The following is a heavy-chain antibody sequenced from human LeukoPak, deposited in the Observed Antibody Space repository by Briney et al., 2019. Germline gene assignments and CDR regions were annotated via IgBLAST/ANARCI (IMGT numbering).Heavy chain of an antibody. CDR3: AREVGATASDY. D-gene: IGHD1-26*01. V-gene: IGHV1-46*01. Sequence: GASVKVSCKASGYTFTSYYMHWVRQASGQGLEWMGITNPSGGSTSYAQKFQGRVTMTRDMSTSTVYMELSSLRSEDTAVYYCAREVGATASDYWGQGTLVTVSS. CDR1: GYTFTSYY. J-gene: IGHJ4*02. CDR2: TNPSGGST.